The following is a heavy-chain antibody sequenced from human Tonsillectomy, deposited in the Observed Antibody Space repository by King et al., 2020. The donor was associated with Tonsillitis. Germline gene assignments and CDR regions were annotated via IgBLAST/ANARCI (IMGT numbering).Heavy chain of an antibody. CDR3: ARWASGWAP. CDR1: GFTFSNYW. D-gene: IGHD6-19*01. V-gene: IGHV3-7*03. Sequence: VQLVESGGGLVQPGGSLRLSCAASGFTFSNYWMTWVRQTPGKGLEWVAHIKQDGSDKYYVDSVKGRFTISRDKAKNSLYLQMNSLRAGDTAVCFCARWASGWAPWGRGTLVTVPA. CDR2: IKQDGSDK. J-gene: IGHJ5*02.